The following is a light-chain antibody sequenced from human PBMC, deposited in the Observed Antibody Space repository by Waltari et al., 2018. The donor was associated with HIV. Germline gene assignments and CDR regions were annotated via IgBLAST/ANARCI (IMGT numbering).Light chain of an antibody. CDR3: QSYDSSKHWV. J-gene: IGLJ3*02. CDR1: RVSLASNY. Sequence: NFMLTQPHSVSESPVKTVTISCTRTRVSLASNYAQWFQQRPGSSPTTVIYEDNQRPSGVPARFSGSIDSSSNSASLTISGLKTEDEADYYCQSYDSSKHWVFGGGTKLTVL. V-gene: IGLV6-57*01. CDR2: EDN.